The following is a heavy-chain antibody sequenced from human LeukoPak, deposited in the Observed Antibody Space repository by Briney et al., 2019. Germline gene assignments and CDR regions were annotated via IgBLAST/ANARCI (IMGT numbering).Heavy chain of an antibody. V-gene: IGHV4-39*01. Sequence: PSETLSLTCTVSGGSISSSSYYWGWIRQPPGKGLEWIGSIYYSRSTYYNPSLKSRVTISVDTSKQQFSLKLSSVTAADTAVYYCARHVSVTMVRGVIIDYWGQGTLVTVSS. D-gene: IGHD3-10*01. CDR2: IYYSRST. CDR3: ARHVSVTMVRGVIIDY. CDR1: GGSISSSSYY. J-gene: IGHJ4*02.